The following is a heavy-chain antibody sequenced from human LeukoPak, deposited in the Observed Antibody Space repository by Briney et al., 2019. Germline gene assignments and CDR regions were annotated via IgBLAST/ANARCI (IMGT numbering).Heavy chain of an antibody. J-gene: IGHJ6*02. V-gene: IGHV4-59*08. CDR3: ARHSRGAYNYYGTDV. CDR1: GGSISSYY. CDR2: IYYSGST. D-gene: IGHD1-26*01. Sequence: SETLSLTCTVSGGSISSYYWSWIRQSPGKGLEWIGYIYYSGSTNYNPSLKSRVTILVDTSKNQFSLKLSSVTAADTAAYYCARHSRGAYNYYGTDVWGQGTTVTVSS.